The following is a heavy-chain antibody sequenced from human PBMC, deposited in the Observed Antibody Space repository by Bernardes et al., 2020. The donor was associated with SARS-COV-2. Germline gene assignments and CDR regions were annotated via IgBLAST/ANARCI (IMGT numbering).Heavy chain of an antibody. V-gene: IGHV3-21*01. CDR2: ISSSSSYI. CDR3: ARDYEVTIFGVVFGNGMDV. D-gene: IGHD3-3*01. CDR1: GFTFSSYS. Sequence: GGSLRLSCAASGFTFSSYSMNWVRQAPGKGLEWVSSISSSSSYIYYADSVKGRFTISRDNAKNSLYLQMNSLRAEDTAVYYCARDYEVTIFGVVFGNGMDVWGQGTTVTVSS. J-gene: IGHJ6*02.